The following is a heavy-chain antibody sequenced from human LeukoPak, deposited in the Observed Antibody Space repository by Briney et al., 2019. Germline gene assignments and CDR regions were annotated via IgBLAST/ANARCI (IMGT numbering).Heavy chain of an antibody. J-gene: IGHJ6*04. V-gene: IGHV5-10-1*01. CDR2: IDPSDSYT. CDR1: GYSFTSYW. Sequence: AGESLLISCKGSGYSFTSYWISWVRQMPGKGLEWMGRIDPSDSYTNYSPSFQGHVTISADKSISTAYLQWSSLKASDTAMYYCARLYCSGGSCYSRYYGMDVWGKGTTVTVSS. D-gene: IGHD2-15*01. CDR3: ARLYCSGGSCYSRYYGMDV.